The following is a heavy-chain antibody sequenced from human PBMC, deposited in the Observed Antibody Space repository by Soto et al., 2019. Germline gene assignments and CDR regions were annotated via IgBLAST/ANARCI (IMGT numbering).Heavy chain of an antibody. V-gene: IGHV1-2*04. D-gene: IGHD3-10*01. J-gene: IGHJ6*03. CDR1: GYTLTELS. Sequence: GASVKVSCKVSGYTLTELSMHWVRQAPGQGLEWMGWISAYNGNTNYAQKFQGWVTMTRDTSISTAYMELSRLRSDDTAVYYCARGKLWFGELSYYMDVWGKGTTVTVSS. CDR2: ISAYNGNT. CDR3: ARGKLWFGELSYYMDV.